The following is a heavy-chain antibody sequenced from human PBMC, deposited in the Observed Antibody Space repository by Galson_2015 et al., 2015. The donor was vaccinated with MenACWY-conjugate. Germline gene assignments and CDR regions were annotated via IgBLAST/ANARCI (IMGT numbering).Heavy chain of an antibody. J-gene: IGHJ4*02. Sequence: SLRLSCAASGFTFSSYGMNWVRQAPGKGLEWVSHISSSASSIFYADSVKGRFTISRDDAKNSLYLQMNSLRVEDTAVYYCVRDRTADTPLLMPGYWGQGTLVTVSS. CDR1: GFTFSSYG. CDR2: ISSSASSI. D-gene: IGHD2-8*01. V-gene: IGHV3-48*03. CDR3: VRDRTADTPLLMPGY.